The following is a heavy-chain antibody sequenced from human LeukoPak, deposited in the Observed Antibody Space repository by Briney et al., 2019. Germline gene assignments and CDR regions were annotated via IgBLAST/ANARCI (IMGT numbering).Heavy chain of an antibody. CDR2: INSGGST. CDR1: GFSVGNNY. Sequence: GGSLRFSCAASGFSVGNNYMCWVRQAPGKGLEWVSMINSGGSTYYADSVRGRFTISRDNSKNTAYLQMNSLRGDDMAVYYCARASVGGGFDHWGLGTLVTVSS. J-gene: IGHJ4*02. D-gene: IGHD1-26*01. V-gene: IGHV3-53*01. CDR3: ARASVGGGFDH.